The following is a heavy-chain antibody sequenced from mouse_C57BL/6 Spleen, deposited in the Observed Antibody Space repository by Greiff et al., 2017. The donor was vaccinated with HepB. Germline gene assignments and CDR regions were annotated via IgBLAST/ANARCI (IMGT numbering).Heavy chain of an antibody. Sequence: QVQLKESGPELVKPGASVKLSCKASGYTFTSYDINWVKQRPGQGLEWIGWIYPRDGSTKYNEKFKGKATLTVDTSSSTAYMELHSLTSEDSAVYFCARGGGNYLFAYWGQGTLVTVSA. CDR3: ARGGGNYLFAY. CDR2: IYPRDGST. J-gene: IGHJ3*01. CDR1: GYTFTSYD. D-gene: IGHD2-1*01. V-gene: IGHV1-85*01.